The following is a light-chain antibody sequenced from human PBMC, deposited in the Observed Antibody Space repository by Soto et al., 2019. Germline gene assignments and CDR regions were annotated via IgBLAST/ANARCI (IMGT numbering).Light chain of an antibody. CDR3: QQYGSSPPFT. Sequence: EIVLTQSPGTLSLSPGERATLSCRASQSVSSSYLAWYQQKPGQAPRLLIYGASSRATGLPDRLSGSGSGTDFTLTISRLEPEDFAVYYCQQYGSSPPFTFGPGTKVDIK. J-gene: IGKJ3*01. CDR1: QSVSSSY. CDR2: GAS. V-gene: IGKV3-20*01.